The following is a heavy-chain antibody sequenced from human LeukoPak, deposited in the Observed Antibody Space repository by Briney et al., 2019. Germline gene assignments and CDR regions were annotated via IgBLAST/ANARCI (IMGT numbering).Heavy chain of an antibody. D-gene: IGHD6-19*01. V-gene: IGHV3-30-3*01. CDR1: GFTFSSYA. Sequence: PGGSLRLSCAASGFTFSSYAMHWVRQAPGKGLEWVAVISYDGSNKYYADSVKGRFTISRDNSKNTLYLQMNSLRAEDTAVYYCARDWSSSGWYSEYFQHWGQGTLVTVSS. CDR2: ISYDGSNK. J-gene: IGHJ1*01. CDR3: ARDWSSSGWYSEYFQH.